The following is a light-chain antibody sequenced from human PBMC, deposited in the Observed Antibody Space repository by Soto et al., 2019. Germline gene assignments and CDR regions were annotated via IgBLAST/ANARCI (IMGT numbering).Light chain of an antibody. CDR1: QSLSNW. CDR2: QAS. V-gene: IGKV1-5*03. J-gene: IGKJ2*01. CDR3: QHYDVYPYT. Sequence: DIQMTQSPSTLSASVGDRVTITCRASQSLSNWLAWYQQKPGKVPKLLIFQASTLETGVPSRFSGSGSGTEFTLSISSLQPDDFATYYCQHYDVYPYTFGQGTKLDIK.